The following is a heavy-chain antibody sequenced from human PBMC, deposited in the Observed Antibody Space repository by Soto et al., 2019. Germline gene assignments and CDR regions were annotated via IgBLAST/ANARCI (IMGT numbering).Heavy chain of an antibody. D-gene: IGHD1-26*01. Sequence: ASVKVSCKASGYTFTSYDINWVRQAPGQGFEWVGWINSNSGATTYAQNLQGRVTMTRDTSVSTAYMELSRLRSDDTAVYFCARSGGSRSFYGLDVWGQGTTVTVSS. CDR3: ARSGGSRSFYGLDV. J-gene: IGHJ6*02. V-gene: IGHV1-2*02. CDR2: INSNSGAT. CDR1: GYTFTSYD.